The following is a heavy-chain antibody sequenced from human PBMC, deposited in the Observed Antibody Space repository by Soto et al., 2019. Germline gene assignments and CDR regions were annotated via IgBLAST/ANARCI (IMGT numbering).Heavy chain of an antibody. Sequence: EVQLLESGGGLVQPGGSLRLSCAASGFTFSSYAMSWVRQAPGKGLEWVSAISGSGGSTYYAGSVKGRFTISRDNSKNTLYLQMNSLRAEDTAVYYCAKDPHSGSYYSLFDYWGQGTLVTVSS. CDR1: GFTFSSYA. CDR2: ISGSGGST. J-gene: IGHJ4*02. D-gene: IGHD1-26*01. V-gene: IGHV3-23*01. CDR3: AKDPHSGSYYSLFDY.